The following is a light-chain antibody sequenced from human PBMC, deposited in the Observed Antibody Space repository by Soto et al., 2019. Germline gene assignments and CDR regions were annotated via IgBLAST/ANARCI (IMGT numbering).Light chain of an antibody. CDR3: QQCDGTSWT. CDR1: QSVGSTY. V-gene: IGKV3-20*01. Sequence: EIVLTQSPGTLSLSPWERATLSCRASQSVGSTYLAWYQQKPGRAPRLLIYGESSRASGVPDRFSGSGSGTNFTLTINRLEPEDFAVYYCQQCDGTSWTFGQGTKVDIK. J-gene: IGKJ1*01. CDR2: GES.